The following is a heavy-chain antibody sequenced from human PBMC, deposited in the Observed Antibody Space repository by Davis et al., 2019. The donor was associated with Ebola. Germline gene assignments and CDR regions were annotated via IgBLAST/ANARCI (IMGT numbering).Heavy chain of an antibody. D-gene: IGHD4-17*01. CDR2: IYYSGST. J-gene: IGHJ3*02. CDR1: GGSISSGDYY. V-gene: IGHV4-30-4*01. CDR3: ASQYGDYGVAWAFDI. Sequence: PSETLSLTCTVSGGSISSGDYYWSWIRQPPGKGLEWIGYIYYSGSTYYNPSLKSRVTISVDTSKNQFSLKLSSVTAADTAVYYCASQYGDYGVAWAFDIWGQGTMVTVSS.